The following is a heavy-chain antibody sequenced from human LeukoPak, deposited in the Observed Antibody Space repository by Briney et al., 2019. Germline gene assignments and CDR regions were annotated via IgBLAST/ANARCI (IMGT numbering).Heavy chain of an antibody. V-gene: IGHV3-30-3*01. Sequence: GGSLRLSCAVSGFSFNSYSMHWVRQAPGKGLEWVAVISYDGSNKYYADSVKGRFTISRDNSKNTLYLQMNSLRAEDTAVYYCARVAQSLYDYSNYEMHFDYWGQGTLVTVSS. CDR1: GFSFNSYS. J-gene: IGHJ4*02. CDR2: ISYDGSNK. D-gene: IGHD4-11*01. CDR3: ARVAQSLYDYSNYEMHFDY.